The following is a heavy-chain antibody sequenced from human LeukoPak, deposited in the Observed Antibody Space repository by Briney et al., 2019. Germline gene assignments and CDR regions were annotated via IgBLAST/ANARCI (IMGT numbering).Heavy chain of an antibody. CDR2: IYHSGST. CDR3: ARDWDYGDYINAFDI. D-gene: IGHD4-17*01. CDR1: GGSISSGGYS. Sequence: SQTLSLTCAVSGGSISSGGYSWSWIRQPPGKGLEWIGYIYHSGSTYYNPSLKSRVTISVDRSKNQFSLKLSSVTAADTAVYYCARDWDYGDYINAFDIWGQGTMVTVSS. J-gene: IGHJ3*02. V-gene: IGHV4-30-2*01.